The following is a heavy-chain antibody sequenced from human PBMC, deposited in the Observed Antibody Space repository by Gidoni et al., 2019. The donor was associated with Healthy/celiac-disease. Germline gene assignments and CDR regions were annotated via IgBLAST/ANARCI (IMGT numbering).Heavy chain of an antibody. CDR2: ISSSSSYI. Sequence: EVQLVESGGGLVKPGGSLRLSCAASGFTFSSYSMNWVRQAPGKGLEWVSSISSSSSYIYYADSVKGRFTISRDNAKNSLYLQMNSLRAEDTAVYYCGGSLAGYYYYYMDVWGKGTTVTVSS. CDR3: GGSLAGYYYYYMDV. J-gene: IGHJ6*03. D-gene: IGHD6-13*01. CDR1: GFTFSSYS. V-gene: IGHV3-21*01.